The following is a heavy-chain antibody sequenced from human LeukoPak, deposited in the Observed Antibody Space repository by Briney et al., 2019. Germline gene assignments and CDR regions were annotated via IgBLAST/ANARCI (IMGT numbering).Heavy chain of an antibody. CDR3: ARDKGYYPAFDI. V-gene: IGHV3-48*01. CDR2: ISSSSSTI. D-gene: IGHD3-22*01. J-gene: IGHJ3*02. Sequence: GGSLRLSCAASGFTFSSYSMNWVRQAPGKGLEWVSYISSSSSTIYYADSVKGRFTISRDNAKNSLYLQMDSLRAEDTAVYYCARDKGYYPAFDIWGQGTMVTVSS. CDR1: GFTFSSYS.